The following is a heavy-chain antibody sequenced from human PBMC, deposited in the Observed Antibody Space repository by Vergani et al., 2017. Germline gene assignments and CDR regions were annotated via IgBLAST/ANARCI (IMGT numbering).Heavy chain of an antibody. J-gene: IGHJ4*02. CDR3: ARMYSSGWYYFDY. CDR1: GGSISSGGYY. D-gene: IGHD6-19*01. V-gene: IGHV4-31*03. CDR2: IYYSGST. Sequence: QVQLQDSGPGLVKPSQTLSLTCTVYGGSISSGGYYWSWIRQHPGKGLEWIGYIYYSGSTYYNPSLKSRVTISVDTSKKQFSLKLSSVTAADTAVYYCARMYSSGWYYFDYWGQGTLVTVSS.